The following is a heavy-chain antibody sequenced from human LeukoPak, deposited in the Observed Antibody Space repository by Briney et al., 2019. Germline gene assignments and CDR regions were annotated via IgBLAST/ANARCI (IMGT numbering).Heavy chain of an antibody. J-gene: IGHJ4*02. CDR2: IYSGDSDT. D-gene: IGHD2-2*01. CDR3: ARRVGGSSPRGYFDS. CDR1: GYSFTSYW. V-gene: IGHV5-51*01. Sequence: GESLKISCKGSGYSFTSYWIGWVRQMPGKGLEWIGIIYSGDSDTRYSPSFQGQVTISADKSISTAYLQWSSLKASDTAMYYCARRVGGSSPRGYFDSWGQGTLVTVSS.